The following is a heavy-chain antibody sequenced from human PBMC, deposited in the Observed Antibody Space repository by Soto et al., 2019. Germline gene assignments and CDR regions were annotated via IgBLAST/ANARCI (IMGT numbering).Heavy chain of an antibody. CDR1: GFTVSSNY. D-gene: IGHD3-10*01. J-gene: IGHJ3*02. Sequence: GGSLRLSCAASGFTVSSNYMSWVRQAPGKGLEWVSVIYSGGSTYYADSVKGRFTISRDNSKNTLYLQMNSLRAEDTAVYYCARDSVGSGTGGDAFYIWGQGTTVTGSS. CDR2: IYSGGST. CDR3: ARDSVGSGTGGDAFYI. V-gene: IGHV3-66*01.